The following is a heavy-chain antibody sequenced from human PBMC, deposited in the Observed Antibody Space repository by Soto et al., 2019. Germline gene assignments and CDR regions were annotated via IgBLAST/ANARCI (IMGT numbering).Heavy chain of an antibody. J-gene: IGHJ5*02. Sequence: SVKVSCKASGGTFSSYAISWVRQAPGQGLEWMGGIIPIFGTANYAQKFQGRVTITADESTSTAYMELSSLRSEDTAVYYCARDRVVAATVGWLDTWGQGTLVTVSS. CDR3: ARDRVVAATVGWLDT. CDR2: IIPIFGTA. D-gene: IGHD2-15*01. V-gene: IGHV1-69*13. CDR1: GGTFSSYA.